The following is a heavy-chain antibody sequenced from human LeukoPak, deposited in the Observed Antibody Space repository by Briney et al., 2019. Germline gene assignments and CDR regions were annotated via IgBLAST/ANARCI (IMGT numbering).Heavy chain of an antibody. V-gene: IGHV3-7*01. CDR2: IKQDGSEK. CDR3: ARDPYYDSSGLGVHAFDI. CDR1: GFTFSSYW. Sequence: GGSLRLSCAASGFTFSSYWMSWVRQAPGKGLEWVANIKQDGSEKYYVDSVKGRFTISRDNAKNSLYLQMNSLRAEDTAVYYCARDPYYDSSGLGVHAFDIWGQGTMVTVSS. J-gene: IGHJ3*02. D-gene: IGHD3-22*01.